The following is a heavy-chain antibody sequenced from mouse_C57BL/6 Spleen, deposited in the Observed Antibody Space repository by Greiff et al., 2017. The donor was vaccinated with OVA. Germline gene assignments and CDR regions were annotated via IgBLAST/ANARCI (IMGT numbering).Heavy chain of an antibody. CDR1: GYAFSSYW. CDR2: IYPGDGDT. J-gene: IGHJ2*01. D-gene: IGHD2-4*01. V-gene: IGHV1-80*01. Sequence: QLVESGAELVKPGASVKISCKASGYAFSSYWMNWVKQRPGKGLEWIGQIYPGDGDTNYNGKFKGKATLTADKSSSTAYMQLSSLTSEDSAVYFCARWDYDGPFDYWGQGTTLTVSS. CDR3: ARWDYDGPFDY.